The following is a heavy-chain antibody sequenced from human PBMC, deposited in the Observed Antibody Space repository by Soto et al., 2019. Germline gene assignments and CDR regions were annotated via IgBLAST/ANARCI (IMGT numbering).Heavy chain of an antibody. J-gene: IGHJ4*02. CDR2: ISSSGSTI. CDR1: GFTFSDYY. Sequence: GGSLRLSCAASGFTFSDYYMSWIRQAPGKGLEWVSYISSSGSTIYYADSVKGRFTISRDNAKNSLYLQMNSLRAEDTAVYYCASYSSLGTYFDYWGQGTLVTSPQ. D-gene: IGHD1-26*01. V-gene: IGHV3-11*01. CDR3: ASYSSLGTYFDY.